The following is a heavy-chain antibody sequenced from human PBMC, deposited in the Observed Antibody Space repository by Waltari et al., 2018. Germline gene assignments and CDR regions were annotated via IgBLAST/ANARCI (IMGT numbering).Heavy chain of an antibody. D-gene: IGHD1-26*01. Sequence: GGILQPPGQGMEWIGTISVAGTTYTNPSLRRRLTMSRDTSTNQLALTLGATTAADTAVYYCATYIGASVGTAAVDVWGQGTMVTVSS. CDR2: ISVAGTT. CDR3: ATYIGASVGTAAVDV. J-gene: IGHJ3*01. V-gene: IGHV4-39*01.